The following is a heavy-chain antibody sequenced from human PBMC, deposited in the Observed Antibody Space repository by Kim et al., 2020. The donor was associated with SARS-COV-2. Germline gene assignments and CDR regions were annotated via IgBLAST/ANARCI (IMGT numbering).Heavy chain of an antibody. Sequence: SNPSLKSRVTISVDTSKNQFSLKLSSVTAADTAVYYCARVYGSGSYPFDYWGQGTLVTVSS. CDR3: ARVYGSGSYPFDY. V-gene: IGHV4-31*02. D-gene: IGHD3-10*01. J-gene: IGHJ4*02.